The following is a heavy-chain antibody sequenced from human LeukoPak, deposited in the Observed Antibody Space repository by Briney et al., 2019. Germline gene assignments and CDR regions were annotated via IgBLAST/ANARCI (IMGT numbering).Heavy chain of an antibody. CDR3: ARVGRSRGALPNFYYYMDV. CDR2: FIPMFGST. D-gene: IGHD1-26*01. J-gene: IGHJ6*03. Sequence: SVTVSCKASGDILNSYSVSWVRQAPGQGLGWMGGFIPMFGSTKYAQKFEGRVTITTDQSTTTVYMELTSLTSEDTAVYYCARVGRSRGALPNFYYYMDVWGKGTTVTVSS. V-gene: IGHV1-69*05. CDR1: GDILNSYS.